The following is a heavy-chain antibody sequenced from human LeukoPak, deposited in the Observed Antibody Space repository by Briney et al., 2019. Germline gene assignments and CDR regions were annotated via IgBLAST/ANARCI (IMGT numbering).Heavy chain of an antibody. D-gene: IGHD6-13*01. CDR2: IRYDGSNK. CDR1: GFTFSSYG. V-gene: IGHV3-30*02. J-gene: IGHJ6*03. CDR3: AKDRSIATAGTKDYYYMDV. Sequence: GGSLRLSCAASGFTFSSYGMHWVRQAPGKGLEWVAFIRYDGSNKYYADSVKGRFTISRDNSKNTLYLQMNSLRPEDTAVYYCAKDRSIATAGTKDYYYMDVWGKGTTVTISS.